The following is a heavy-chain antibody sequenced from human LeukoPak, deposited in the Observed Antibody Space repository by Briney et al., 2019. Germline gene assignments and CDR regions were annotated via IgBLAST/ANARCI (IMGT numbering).Heavy chain of an antibody. V-gene: IGHV4-38-2*02. CDR3: ARRTTYYGWRPSESPSCFDY. Sequence: SETLSLTCTVSVYSIRTGYYWGWIRQPPGKGLEWIGSIYHSGSTYYNPSFKSRVTISIDTSKNQFSLNLRSVTAADTAVYYCARRTTYYGWRPSESPSCFDYWGQGVLVTVSS. CDR1: VYSIRTGYY. J-gene: IGHJ4*02. CDR2: IYHSGST. D-gene: IGHD2-21*01.